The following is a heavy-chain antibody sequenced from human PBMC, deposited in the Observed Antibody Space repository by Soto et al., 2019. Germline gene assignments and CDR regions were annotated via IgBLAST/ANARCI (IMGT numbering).Heavy chain of an antibody. V-gene: IGHV1-18*04. CDR3: ARGTRALITSFFAY. D-gene: IGHD1-20*01. Sequence: ASVKVSCKVSGSTFTSNGIGWVRQAPGQGLEWMGWIITYNENMDSAPKFQDRLTMTTDTSTTTAYMELSNLRSADTATYYCARGTRALITSFFAYWGQGIPVTVSS. J-gene: IGHJ4*02. CDR1: GSTFTSNG. CDR2: IITYNENM.